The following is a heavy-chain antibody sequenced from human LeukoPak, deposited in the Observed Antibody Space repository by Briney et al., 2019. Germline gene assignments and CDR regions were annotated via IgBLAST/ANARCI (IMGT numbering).Heavy chain of an antibody. D-gene: IGHD2-15*01. CDR2: ISSSSSYI. Sequence: PGGSLRLSCAASGFTFSSYSMNWVRQAPGKGLEWVSSISSSSSYIYYADSVKGRFTISRDNAKNSLYLQMNSLRAEDTAVYYCAGLGSGYCSGGSCSIDYWGQGTLVTVSS. CDR3: AGLGSGYCSGGSCSIDY. CDR1: GFTFSSYS. V-gene: IGHV3-21*01. J-gene: IGHJ4*02.